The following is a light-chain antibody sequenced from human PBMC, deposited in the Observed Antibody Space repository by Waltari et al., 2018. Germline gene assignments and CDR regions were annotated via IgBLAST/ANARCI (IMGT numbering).Light chain of an antibody. CDR2: GAS. J-gene: IGKJ2*03. Sequence: EIVMTQSPATLSLSPGERATLSCRASQSVSSNLAWYQQKPGQAPRLLIYGASSRATDIPDRFSGSGSGTDFTLTISSLEPEDVGVYYCLQRSNWPQYSFGQGTKVEIK. CDR1: QSVSSN. CDR3: LQRSNWPQYS. V-gene: IGKV3D-15*01.